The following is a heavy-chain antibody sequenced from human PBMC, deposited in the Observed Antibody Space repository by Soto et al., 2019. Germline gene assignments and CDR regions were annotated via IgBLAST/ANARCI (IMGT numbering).Heavy chain of an antibody. CDR1: GYRFISYW. CDR2: IYPGGSDT. J-gene: IGHJ3*02. CDR3: ARSRRDGYNLDAFDI. V-gene: IGHV5-51*01. D-gene: IGHD5-12*01. Sequence: GSLKISCKGSGYRFISYWIAWVRQMPGKGLEWIGIIYPGGSDTRYSPSFQGQVTISADKSISTAYLQWSSLKASDTAIYYCARSRRDGYNLDAFDIWGLGTMVTVSS.